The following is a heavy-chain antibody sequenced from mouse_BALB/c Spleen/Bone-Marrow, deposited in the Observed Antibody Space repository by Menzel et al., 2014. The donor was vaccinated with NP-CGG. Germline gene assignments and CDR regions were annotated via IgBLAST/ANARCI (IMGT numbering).Heavy chain of an antibody. CDR3: SRGVLAYFDY. Sequence: EVQLQESGPELVKPGASVKVSCKASGYAFTNYNMNWVKQSHGKSLGWIGYIDPYSGGTNYNQEFRGKATLTVDKSSSTAYMHLNSLTSEDSAVDYCSRGVLAYFDYWGQGTTLTVSS. D-gene: IGHD2-14*01. V-gene: IGHV1S135*01. J-gene: IGHJ2*01. CDR1: GYAFTNYN. CDR2: IDPYSGGT.